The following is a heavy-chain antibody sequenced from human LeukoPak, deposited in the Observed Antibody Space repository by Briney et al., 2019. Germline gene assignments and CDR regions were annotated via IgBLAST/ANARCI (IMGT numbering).Heavy chain of an antibody. CDR2: IYYSGST. Sequence: SETLSLTCTVSGGSISSYYWSWIRQPPGKGLEWIGYIYYSGSTNYNPSLKSRVTISVDTSKNQFSLKLSSVTAADTAVYYCARARYYYDSSGYTPYFLDYWGQGTLVTVSS. J-gene: IGHJ4*02. V-gene: IGHV4-59*01. CDR1: GGSISSYY. CDR3: ARARYYYDSSGYTPYFLDY. D-gene: IGHD3-22*01.